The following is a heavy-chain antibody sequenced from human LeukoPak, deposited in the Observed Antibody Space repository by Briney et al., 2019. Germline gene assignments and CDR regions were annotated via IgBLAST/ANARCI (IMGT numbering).Heavy chain of an antibody. CDR2: INHSGST. CDR3: ARGRGASGWYQRGYFDY. V-gene: IGHV4-34*01. J-gene: IGHJ4*02. CDR1: GGSFSGYY. Sequence: SETLSLTCAVYGGSFSGYYWSWIRQPPGKGLEWIGEINHSGSTNYNPSLKSRVTISVDTSKNQFSLKLSSVTAADTAVYYCARGRGASGWYQRGYFDYWGQGTLVTVSS. D-gene: IGHD6-19*01.